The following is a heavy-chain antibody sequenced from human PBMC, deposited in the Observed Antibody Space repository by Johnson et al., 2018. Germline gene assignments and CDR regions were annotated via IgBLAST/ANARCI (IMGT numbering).Heavy chain of an antibody. CDR1: GFTFNNAW. CDR2: IKSKTDDGTT. J-gene: IGHJ4*02. V-gene: IGHV3-15*01. Sequence: EVQLVESGGGVVKPGGSLRLSCAASGFTFNNAWMSWVRQAPGKGLEWVGRIKSKTDDGTTDYAAPVKGRFTISRDDSKNTLYLQMNSLKTEDTAVYYCTTGRMIVVLSEYWGQGTLVTVSS. CDR3: TTGRMIVVLSEY. D-gene: IGHD3-22*01.